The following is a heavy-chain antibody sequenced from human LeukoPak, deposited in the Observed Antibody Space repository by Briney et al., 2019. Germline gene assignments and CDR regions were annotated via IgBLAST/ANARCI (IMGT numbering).Heavy chain of an antibody. J-gene: IGHJ4*02. CDR1: GFTFSSYG. CDR3: ARGGPGYSSSGFDY. D-gene: IGHD6-13*01. V-gene: IGHV3-7*01. CDR2: IKQDGSEK. Sequence: GGSLRLSCAASGFTFSSYGMHWVRQAPGKGLEWVANIKQDGSEKYYVDSVKGRFTISRDNAKNSLYLQMNSLRAEDTAVYYCARGGPGYSSSGFDYWGQGTLVTVSS.